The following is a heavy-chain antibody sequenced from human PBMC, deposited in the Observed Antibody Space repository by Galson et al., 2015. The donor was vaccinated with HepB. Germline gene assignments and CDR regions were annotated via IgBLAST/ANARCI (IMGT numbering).Heavy chain of an antibody. CDR2: IWYDGSNK. D-gene: IGHD6-19*01. CDR1: GFTFSNAW. CDR3: ARDLLAGTFTWYYYYGMDV. J-gene: IGHJ6*02. V-gene: IGHV3-33*08. Sequence: SLRLSCAASGFTFSNAWMSWVRQAPGKGLEWVAVIWYDGSNKYYADSVKGRFTISRDNSKNTLYLQMNSLRAEDTAVYYCARDLLAGTFTWYYYYGMDVWGQGTTVTVSS.